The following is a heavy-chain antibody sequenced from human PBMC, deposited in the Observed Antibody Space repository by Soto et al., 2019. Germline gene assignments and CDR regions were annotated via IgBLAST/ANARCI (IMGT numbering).Heavy chain of an antibody. CDR3: ARAVVVAAFDY. V-gene: IGHV4-59*01. J-gene: IGHJ4*02. Sequence: SETLSLTSRVSCGSFSSYYLSWIRQPPGKGLEWIGYIYYSGSTNYNPSLKSRVTISVDTSKNQFSLKLSSVTAADTAVYYCARAVVVAAFDYWGQGTLVTVSS. D-gene: IGHD2-15*01. CDR2: IYYSGST. CDR1: CGSFSSYY.